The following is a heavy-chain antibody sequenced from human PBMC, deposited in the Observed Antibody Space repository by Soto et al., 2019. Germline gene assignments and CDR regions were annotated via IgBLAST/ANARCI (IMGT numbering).Heavy chain of an antibody. V-gene: IGHV3-66*01. Sequence: EVQLVESGGGLVQPGGSLRLSCAASGFTVSSNYMSWVRQAPGKGLEWVSVIYSGGSTYYADSVKGRFTISRDNSKNTLYLQMNDLRAENTAVYYCTRAPARFWFDPWGQGALVTVSS. CDR3: TRAPARFWFDP. CDR1: GFTVSSNY. J-gene: IGHJ5*02. CDR2: IYSGGST.